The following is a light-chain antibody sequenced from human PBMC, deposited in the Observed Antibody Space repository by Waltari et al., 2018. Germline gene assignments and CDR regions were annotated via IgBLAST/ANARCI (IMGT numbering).Light chain of an antibody. V-gene: IGLV2-11*01. CDR2: DVS. J-gene: IGLJ3*02. Sequence: QSALSQPRSVSGSPGQSVTISCTATNSNIGGYNYVSWYPHHPGKVPKLTIYDVSKRPSGVTDRYAGSKSGNTASLTISGLQAEDEAHYYCCSYAGRLWVFGGGTNLTVL. CDR1: NSNIGGYNY. CDR3: CSYAGRLWV.